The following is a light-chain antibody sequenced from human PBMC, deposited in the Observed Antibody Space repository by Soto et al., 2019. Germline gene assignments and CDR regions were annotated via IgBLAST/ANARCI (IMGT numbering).Light chain of an antibody. CDR2: KAS. Sequence: DIQMTQSPSTLSASVGDRVTITCRASQSLGNCLAWYQQKPGKAPKLLIYKASTLEGGVPSRFSGSGSGTEFTLAISSLQPDDFATYYCQQYKTFGQGTRVELK. CDR1: QSLGNC. V-gene: IGKV1-5*03. J-gene: IGKJ1*01. CDR3: QQYKT.